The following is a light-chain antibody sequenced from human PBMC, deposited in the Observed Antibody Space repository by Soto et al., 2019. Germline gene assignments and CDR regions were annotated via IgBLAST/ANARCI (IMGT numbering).Light chain of an antibody. CDR2: AAS. V-gene: IGKV1-39*01. Sequence: DIQMTQSPSSLSASVGDRVTITCRASQSISSYLNWYQQKPGKAPKLLIYAASSLQSGVPSRFSGSGFGTDFTLTNSRLQPEDFATYYWQQSYSTPFPFGQGTKLEIK. J-gene: IGKJ2*01. CDR3: QQSYSTPFP. CDR1: QSISSY.